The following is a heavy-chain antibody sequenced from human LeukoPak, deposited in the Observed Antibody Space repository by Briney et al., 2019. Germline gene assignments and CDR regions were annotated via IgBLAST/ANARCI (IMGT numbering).Heavy chain of an antibody. D-gene: IGHD3-9*01. Sequence: ASVTVSCTASGYTFTSYGISWVRQAPGQGLEWMGWISAYNGNTNYAQKLQGRVTMTTDTSTSTAYMELRSLRSDDTAVYYCARVSYDILTGYSNNDYWGQGTLVTVSS. CDR2: ISAYNGNT. CDR1: GYTFTSYG. CDR3: ARVSYDILTGYSNNDY. V-gene: IGHV1-18*01. J-gene: IGHJ4*02.